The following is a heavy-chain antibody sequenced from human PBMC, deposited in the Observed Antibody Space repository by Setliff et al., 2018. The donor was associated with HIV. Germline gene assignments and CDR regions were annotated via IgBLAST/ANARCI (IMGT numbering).Heavy chain of an antibody. CDR1: GFTFSTYA. CDR3: ARVRLYSSALDY. Sequence: GSLRLSCVASGFTFSTYAMSWVRQVPGKGLEWVSVIYSDGSSTYYADSVKGRFTISRDNSKNTLYLQMNSLRAEDTAVFYCARVRLYSSALDYWGQGTLVTVSS. CDR2: IYSDGSST. V-gene: IGHV3-23*03. D-gene: IGHD3-22*01. J-gene: IGHJ4*02.